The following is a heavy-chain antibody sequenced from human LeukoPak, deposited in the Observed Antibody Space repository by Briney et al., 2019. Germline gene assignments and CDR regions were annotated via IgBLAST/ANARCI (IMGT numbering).Heavy chain of an antibody. Sequence: GGSLRLSCVASGFLVTSNFVSWVRQAPEKGLEWVSVIYTGGNTYYADSVKGRFTISRDNSKNTLFLQMNSLRAEDTAVYYCAKDGGLWVSAHWGDSWGRGTLVTVSS. D-gene: IGHD7-27*01. V-gene: IGHV3-53*01. CDR2: IYTGGNT. J-gene: IGHJ4*02. CDR3: AKDGGLWVSAHWGDS. CDR1: GFLVTSNF.